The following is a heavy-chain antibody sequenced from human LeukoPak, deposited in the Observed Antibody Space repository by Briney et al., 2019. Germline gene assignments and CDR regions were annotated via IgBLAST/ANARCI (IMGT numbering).Heavy chain of an antibody. Sequence: KPSETLSLTCTVSGGSISSYYWSWIRQPPGKGLEWIGSIYYSGSTYYNPSLKSRATISADTSKNQFSLKLSSVTAADTAVYYCAKNGQTGFSFDPWGQGTLVTVSS. V-gene: IGHV4-59*04. CDR2: IYYSGST. CDR3: AKNGQTGFSFDP. J-gene: IGHJ5*02. D-gene: IGHD1-14*01. CDR1: GGSISSYY.